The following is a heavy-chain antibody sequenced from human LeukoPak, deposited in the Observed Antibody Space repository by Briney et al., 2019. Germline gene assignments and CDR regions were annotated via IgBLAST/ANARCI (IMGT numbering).Heavy chain of an antibody. D-gene: IGHD3-22*01. CDR1: GGTFSSYS. J-gene: IGHJ4*02. Sequence: SVKVSCKASGGTFSSYSIIWVRQAPGQGLEWMGGIIPIFGTANYAQKFQGRVTITADESTSTAYMELSSMRSEDTAVYYCARSSRYYDSSGLQAYYFNYWGQGTLVTVSS. CDR2: IIPIFGTA. V-gene: IGHV1-69*13. CDR3: ARSSRYYDSSGLQAYYFNY.